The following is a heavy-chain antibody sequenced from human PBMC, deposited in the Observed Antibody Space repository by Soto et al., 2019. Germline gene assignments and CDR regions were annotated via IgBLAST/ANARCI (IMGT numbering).Heavy chain of an antibody. CDR3: ATSALRFLEWLPSAPLDY. CDR2: INHSGTT. J-gene: IGHJ4*02. Sequence: LTCAVYGGTFSGYYWSWIRQPPGKGLEWIGEINHSGTTNYNPSLKSRVTISADTSKNQFSLKLSSVTAADTAVYYCATSALRFLEWLPSAPLDYWGQGTLVTVSS. D-gene: IGHD3-3*01. CDR1: GGTFSGYY. V-gene: IGHV4-34*08.